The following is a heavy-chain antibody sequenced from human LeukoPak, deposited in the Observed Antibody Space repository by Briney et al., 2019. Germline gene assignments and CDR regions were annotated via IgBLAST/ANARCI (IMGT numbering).Heavy chain of an antibody. J-gene: IGHJ4*02. Sequence: SETLSLTCAVYGGSFSGYYWSWIRQPPGKGLEWIGEINHSGSTYYNPSLKSRVTISVDTSKNQFSLKLSSVTAADTAVYYCARVHYDFWSGYPIDYWGQGTLVTVSS. CDR3: ARVHYDFWSGYPIDY. D-gene: IGHD3-3*01. CDR1: GGSFSGYY. CDR2: INHSGST. V-gene: IGHV4-34*01.